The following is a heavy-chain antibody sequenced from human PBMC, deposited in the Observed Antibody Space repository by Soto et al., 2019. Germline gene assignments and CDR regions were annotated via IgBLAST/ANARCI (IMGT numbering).Heavy chain of an antibody. J-gene: IGHJ4*02. V-gene: IGHV4-34*01. CDR2: INHSGST. D-gene: IGHD3-10*01. CDR1: GGSFSGYY. Sequence: QVQLQQWGAGLLKPSETLSLTCAVYGGSFSGYYWSWIRQPPGKGLEWIGEINHSGSTNYNPSLKSRVTISVDTSKNQFPLKLSSVTAADTAVYYCARAPLLWFGGAFDYWGQGTLVTVSS. CDR3: ARAPLLWFGGAFDY.